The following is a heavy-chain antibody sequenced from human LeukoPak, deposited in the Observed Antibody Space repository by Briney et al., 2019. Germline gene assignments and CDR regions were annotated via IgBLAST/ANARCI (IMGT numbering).Heavy chain of an antibody. Sequence: SVKVSCKASGFTFGTSAVQWVRQARGQRLEWIGWIVVGSVNTNYAQKFQERVTITRDMSTSTAYMELTSLRSEDTAVYYCARGWLAETTVVTPYNYWGQGTLVTVSS. V-gene: IGHV1-58*01. CDR3: ARGWLAETTVVTPYNY. D-gene: IGHD4-23*01. CDR1: GFTFGTSA. J-gene: IGHJ4*02. CDR2: IVVGSVNT.